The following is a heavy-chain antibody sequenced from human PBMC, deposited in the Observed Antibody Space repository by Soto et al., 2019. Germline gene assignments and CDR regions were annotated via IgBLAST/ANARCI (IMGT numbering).Heavy chain of an antibody. D-gene: IGHD6-13*01. CDR2: INAGNGNT. J-gene: IGHJ6*02. V-gene: IGHV1-3*01. CDR1: GYTFTNYA. CDR3: ARRGYSSSWYYYYYYGMDV. Sequence: ASVKVSCKASGYTFTNYAMHWVRQAPGQRLEWMGWINAGNGNTKYSQKFQGRVTITRDTSASTAYMELSSLRSEDTAVYYCARRGYSSSWYYYYYYGMDVWGQGTTVTVSS.